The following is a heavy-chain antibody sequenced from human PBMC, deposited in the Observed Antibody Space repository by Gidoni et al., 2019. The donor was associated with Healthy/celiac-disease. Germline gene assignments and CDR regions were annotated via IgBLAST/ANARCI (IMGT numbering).Heavy chain of an antibody. Sequence: GLEWVSAISGSGGSTYYADSVKGRFTISRDNSKNTLYLQMNSLRAEDTAVYYCANSVEYSSGWYFDYWGQGTLVTVSS. CDR3: ANSVEYSSGWYFDY. CDR2: ISGSGGST. V-gene: IGHV3-23*01. J-gene: IGHJ4*02. D-gene: IGHD6-19*01.